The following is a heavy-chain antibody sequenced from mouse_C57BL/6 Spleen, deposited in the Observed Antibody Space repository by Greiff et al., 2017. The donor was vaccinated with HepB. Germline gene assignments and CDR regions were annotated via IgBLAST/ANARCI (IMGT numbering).Heavy chain of an antibody. CDR3: AKTYFDY. J-gene: IGHJ2*01. CDR1: GFTFSSYA. Sequence: EVKLMESGGGLVKPGGSLKLSCAASGFTFSSYAMSWVRQTPEKRLEWVATISDGGSYTYYPDNVKGRFTISRDNAKNTLFLQMTSLRSEDTAMYYCAKTYFDYWGQGTTLTVSS. V-gene: IGHV5-4*03. CDR2: ISDGGSYT.